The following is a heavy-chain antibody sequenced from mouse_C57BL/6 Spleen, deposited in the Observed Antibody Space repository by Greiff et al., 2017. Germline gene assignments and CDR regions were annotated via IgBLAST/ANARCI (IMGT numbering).Heavy chain of an antibody. CDR1: GYTFTSYW. V-gene: IGHV1-5*01. CDR3: TDGSSHYYFDY. J-gene: IGHJ2*01. Sequence: VQLQQSGTVLARPGASVKMSCNTSGYTFTSYWMHWVKQRPGQGLEWIGAIYPGNSDTSYNQKFKGKAKLTAVTSASTAYMELSSLTNEDSAVYYCTDGSSHYYFDYWGQGTTLTVSS. CDR2: IYPGNSDT. D-gene: IGHD1-1*01.